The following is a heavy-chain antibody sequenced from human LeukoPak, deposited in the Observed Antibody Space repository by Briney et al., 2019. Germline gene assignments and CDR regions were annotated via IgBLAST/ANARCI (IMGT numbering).Heavy chain of an antibody. J-gene: IGHJ4*02. Sequence: GASVKVSCKASGYTFTGYYMHWVRQAPGQGLEWMGWINPNSGGTNYAQKFQGRVTMTRDTSISTAYMELSRLRSDDTRVYYCAREHDIVVVVAATKEFANWGQGTLVTLSS. V-gene: IGHV1-2*02. CDR3: AREHDIVVVVAATKEFAN. CDR2: INPNSGGT. D-gene: IGHD2-15*01. CDR1: GYTFTGYY.